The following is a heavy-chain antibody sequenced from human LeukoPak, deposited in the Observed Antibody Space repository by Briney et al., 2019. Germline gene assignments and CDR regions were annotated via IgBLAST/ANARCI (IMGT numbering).Heavy chain of an antibody. CDR1: GFTFSSYG. J-gene: IGHJ4*02. D-gene: IGHD2-2*01. Sequence: GGSLRLSCAASGFTFSSYGMHWVRQAPGKGLEWVAFIRYDGSNKYYADSVKGRFTISRDNSKNTLYLQMNSLRAEDTAVYYCAKDEYQLLLRGGYYFDHWGQGTLVTVSS. CDR2: IRYDGSNK. CDR3: AKDEYQLLLRGGYYFDH. V-gene: IGHV3-30*02.